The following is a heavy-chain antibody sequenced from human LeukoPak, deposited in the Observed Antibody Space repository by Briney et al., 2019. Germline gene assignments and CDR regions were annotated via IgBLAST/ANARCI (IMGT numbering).Heavy chain of an antibody. CDR3: VVGGSPGY. V-gene: IGHV3-74*01. D-gene: IGHD2-15*01. CDR1: GLAFSAYK. J-gene: IGHJ4*02. Sequence: GGSMRLSCAAFGLAFSAYKMHWGRQAARKGLVWVSRISTDGYTTDYADFVQGRFTASRDNTKNTWSLELTSLRAEDTAVYYCVVGGSPGYWGQGTLVTVSS. CDR2: ISTDGYTT.